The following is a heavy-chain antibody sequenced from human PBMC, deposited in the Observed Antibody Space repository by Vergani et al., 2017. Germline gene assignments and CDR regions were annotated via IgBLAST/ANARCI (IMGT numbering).Heavy chain of an antibody. CDR2: IYPGDSDT. D-gene: IGHD2-15*01. V-gene: IGHV5-51*03. CDR1: GYSFTSYW. Sequence: EVQLVQSGAEVKTPGESLKISCKGSGYSFTSYWIGWVRQMPGKGLEWMGIIYPGDSDTRYSPSFQGQVTIAADKSISTAYLQWSSLKASDTAIYYCARVRGGSSVSAYFDYWGQGTLVTVSS. J-gene: IGHJ4*02. CDR3: ARVRGGSSVSAYFDY.